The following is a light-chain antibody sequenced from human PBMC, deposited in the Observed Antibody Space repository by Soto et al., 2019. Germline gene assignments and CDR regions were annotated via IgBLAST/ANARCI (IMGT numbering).Light chain of an antibody. CDR1: QSVSRY. Sequence: EIVLTQSPATLSLSPGKRATLSCRASQSVSRYLAWYQQKPGQAPRLLIYDASNRATGIPARFSGNGSGTDFTLTISSLEPEDFGVYYSQQRSNWPPLTFGGGTKVEIK. CDR3: QQRSNWPPLT. V-gene: IGKV3-11*01. J-gene: IGKJ4*01. CDR2: DAS.